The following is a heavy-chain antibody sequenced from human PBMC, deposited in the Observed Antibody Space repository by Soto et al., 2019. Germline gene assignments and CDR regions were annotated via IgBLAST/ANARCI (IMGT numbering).Heavy chain of an antibody. CDR1: GFTFSNAW. V-gene: IGHV3-15*01. Sequence: PGGSLRLSCAASGFTFSNAWMSWVRQAPGKGLEWVGRIKSKADGGTTDYAAPVKGRFTISRDDSKNTLYLQMNSLKTEDTAVYYCTTDFEWLGGQNDYYYYGMDVWGQGTTVTVSS. CDR3: TTDFEWLGGQNDYYYYGMDV. J-gene: IGHJ6*02. D-gene: IGHD3-10*01. CDR2: IKSKADGGTT.